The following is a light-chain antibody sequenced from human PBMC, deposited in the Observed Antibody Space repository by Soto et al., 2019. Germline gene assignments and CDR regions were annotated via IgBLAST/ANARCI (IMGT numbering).Light chain of an antibody. CDR3: CSYAGNTSYV. CDR1: SSDVGNYNL. Sequence: QSALAQPASVSGSPGQSITISCTGTSSDVGNYNLVSWYQQRPGKAPKVMIYEGNKRPSGVSNRFSGSKSGVTASLTISGLQAEDEADYYCCSYAGNTSYVFGTGTKVTVL. CDR2: EGN. V-gene: IGLV2-23*01. J-gene: IGLJ1*01.